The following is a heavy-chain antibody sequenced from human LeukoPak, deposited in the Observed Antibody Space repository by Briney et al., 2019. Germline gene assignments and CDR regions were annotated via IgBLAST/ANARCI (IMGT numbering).Heavy chain of an antibody. CDR3: ARVSPEIVVVTGTGAPDY. CDR2: IWYDGSNK. J-gene: IGHJ4*02. Sequence: GRSLRLSCAASGFTFSSYGMHWVRQAPGKGLEWVAVIWYDGSNKYYADSVKGRFTISRDNSKNTVYLQMNSLRAEDTAVYYCARVSPEIVVVTGTGAPDYWGQGTLVTVSS. D-gene: IGHD2-21*02. CDR1: GFTFSSYG. V-gene: IGHV3-33*01.